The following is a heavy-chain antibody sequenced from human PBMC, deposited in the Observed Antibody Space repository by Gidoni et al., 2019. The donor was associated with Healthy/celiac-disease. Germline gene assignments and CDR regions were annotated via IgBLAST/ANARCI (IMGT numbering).Heavy chain of an antibody. Sequence: EAPGQGLEWMGGIIPIFGTANYAQKFQGRVTITADESTSTAYMELSSLRSEDTAVYYCALGLAAGYYKGYYFDYWGQGTLVTVSS. V-gene: IGHV1-69*01. J-gene: IGHJ4*02. D-gene: IGHD3-9*01. CDR2: IIPIFGTA. CDR3: ALGLAAGYYKGYYFDY.